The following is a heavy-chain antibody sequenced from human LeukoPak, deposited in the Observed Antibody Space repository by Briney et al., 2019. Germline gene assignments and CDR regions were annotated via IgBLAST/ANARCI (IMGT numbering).Heavy chain of an antibody. CDR1: GYTFTMFG. D-gene: IGHD3-16*02. J-gene: IGHJ4*02. Sequence: ASVKVSCKASGYTFTMFGIHWVRQAPGQRPEWMGWINVGNGNTKYSQKFQDRVTIARETSASTAYMELNSLTFEDTAVYYCARASLSACDYWGQGTLVTVSS. CDR3: ARASLSACDY. V-gene: IGHV1-3*01. CDR2: INVGNGNT.